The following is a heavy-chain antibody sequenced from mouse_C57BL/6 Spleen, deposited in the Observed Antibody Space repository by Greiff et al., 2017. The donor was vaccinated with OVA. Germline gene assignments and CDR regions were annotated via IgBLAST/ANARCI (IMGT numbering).Heavy chain of an antibody. V-gene: IGHV1-82*01. CDR3: ARWGSYYSNYIYAMDY. CDR2: IYPGDGDT. J-gene: IGHJ4*01. Sequence: VQLQQSGPELVKPGASVKISCKASGYAFSSSWMNWVKQRPGKGLEWIGRIYPGDGDTNYNGKFKGKATLTADKSSSTAYMQLSSLTSEDSAVYFCARWGSYYSNYIYAMDYWGQGTSVTVSS. D-gene: IGHD2-5*01. CDR1: GYAFSSSW.